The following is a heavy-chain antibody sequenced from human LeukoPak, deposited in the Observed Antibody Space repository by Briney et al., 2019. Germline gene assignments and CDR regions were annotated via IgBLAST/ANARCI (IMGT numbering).Heavy chain of an antibody. CDR1: GYSFTSYW. CDR3: ARRGSYSSSWYGYYFDY. D-gene: IGHD6-13*01. J-gene: IGHJ4*02. V-gene: IGHV5-51*01. CDR2: IYPGDSDT. Sequence: GESLKISCKGSGYSFTSYWIGWVRQMPGKGLEWMGIIYPGDSDTRYSPSFQGQVTISADKSISTAHLQWSSLKASDTAMYYRARRGSYSSSWYGYYFDYWGQGTLVTVSS.